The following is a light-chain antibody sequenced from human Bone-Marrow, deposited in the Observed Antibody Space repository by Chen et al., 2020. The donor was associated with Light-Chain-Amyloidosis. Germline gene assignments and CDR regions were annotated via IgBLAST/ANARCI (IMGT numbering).Light chain of an antibody. CDR1: HSVSSN. CDR3: QQYNNWLWT. J-gene: IGKJ1*01. CDR2: GGS. V-gene: IGKV3-15*01. Sequence: EIVMTQSPATLYVSPGERATLSCRASHSVSSNLAWYQQKPGQAPRLLIYGGSTRATGIPARFSGSGSGTEFTLTISSLQSEDFAVYYCQQYNNWLWTFGQGPKVEIK.